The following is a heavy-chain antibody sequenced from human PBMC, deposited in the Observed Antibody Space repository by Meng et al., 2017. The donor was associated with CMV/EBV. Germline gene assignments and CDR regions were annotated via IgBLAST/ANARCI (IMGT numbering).Heavy chain of an antibody. CDR1: GGSISSGDYY. Sequence: LRLSCTVSGGSISSGDYYWSWIRQPPGKGLEWIGYIYYGGSTYYNPSLKSRVTISVDTSKNQFSLKLSSVTAADTAVYYCARGGGSSGYLDAFDIWGQGTMVTVSS. D-gene: IGHD3-22*01. CDR2: IYYGGST. CDR3: ARGGGSSGYLDAFDI. V-gene: IGHV4-30-4*08. J-gene: IGHJ3*02.